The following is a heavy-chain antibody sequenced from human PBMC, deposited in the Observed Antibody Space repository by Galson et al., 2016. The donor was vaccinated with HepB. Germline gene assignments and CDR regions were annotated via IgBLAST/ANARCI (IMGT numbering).Heavy chain of an antibody. J-gene: IGHJ6*02. CDR1: GFTFSDYY. V-gene: IGHV3-33*06. CDR3: AKDQVDTWNVVGMDV. CDR2: IWYDGTNK. Sequence: SLRLSCAASGFTFSDYYMSWIRQAPGKGLEWVAVIWYDGTNKYYADSVKGRFTISRDNSKNTLSLQMNSLRAEDTAVYYCAKDQVDTWNVVGMDVWGQGTTVTVSS. D-gene: IGHD2-21*01.